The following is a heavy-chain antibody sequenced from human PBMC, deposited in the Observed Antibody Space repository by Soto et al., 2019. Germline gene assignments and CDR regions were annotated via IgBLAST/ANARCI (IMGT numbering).Heavy chain of an antibody. CDR3: AKDGRKAVAGPKLNWFDP. J-gene: IGHJ5*02. CDR1: GFTFSSYA. V-gene: IGHV3-23*01. D-gene: IGHD6-19*01. CDR2: ISGSGGST. Sequence: GGSLRLSCAASGFTFSSYAMSWVRQAPGKGLEWVSAISGSGGSTYYADSVKGRFTISRDNSKNTLYLQMNSLRAEDTAVYYCAKDGRKAVAGPKLNWFDPWGQGTLVTVSS.